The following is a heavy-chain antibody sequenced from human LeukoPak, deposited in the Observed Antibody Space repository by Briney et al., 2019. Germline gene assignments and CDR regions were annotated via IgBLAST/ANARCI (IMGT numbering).Heavy chain of an antibody. CDR2: IYYSGST. CDR1: GGSISSGDYY. CDR3: ARGGVRFHYMDA. V-gene: IGHV4-30-4*08. J-gene: IGHJ6*03. Sequence: SETLSLTCTVSGGSISSGDYYWSWIRQPPGKGLEWIGYIYYSGSTYYNPSLKSRVTISVDTSKNQFSLKLSSVTAADTAVYYCARGGVRFHYMDAWGKGTTVTVSS. D-gene: IGHD3-10*01.